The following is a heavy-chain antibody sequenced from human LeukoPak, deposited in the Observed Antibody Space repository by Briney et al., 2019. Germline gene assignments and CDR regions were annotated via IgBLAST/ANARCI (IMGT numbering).Heavy chain of an antibody. CDR1: GGTFSSYA. J-gene: IGHJ2*01. Sequence: SVKVSCKASGGTFSSYAIGWVRQAPGQGLEWMGRIIPILGIANYAQKFQGRVTITADKSTSTAYMELSSLRSEDTAVYYCARDGEGVVVPALFDLWGRGTLVTVSS. V-gene: IGHV1-69*04. CDR2: IIPILGIA. D-gene: IGHD2-2*01. CDR3: ARDGEGVVVPALFDL.